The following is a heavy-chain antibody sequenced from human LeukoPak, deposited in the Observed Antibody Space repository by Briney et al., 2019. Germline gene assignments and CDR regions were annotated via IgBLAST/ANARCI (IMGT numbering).Heavy chain of an antibody. V-gene: IGHV4-59*08. CDR1: GGSISSYY. Sequence: SETLSLTCTVSGGSISSYYWSWIRQPPGEGLEGIGYIYYSCCTNYNPSLKSRVTKSVDTSKNQFSLKLSSVTAADSAVYYCARLYMGSGTNWFDPWGQGTLVTVSS. D-gene: IGHD3-10*01. CDR3: ARLYMGSGTNWFDP. J-gene: IGHJ5*02. CDR2: IYYSCCT.